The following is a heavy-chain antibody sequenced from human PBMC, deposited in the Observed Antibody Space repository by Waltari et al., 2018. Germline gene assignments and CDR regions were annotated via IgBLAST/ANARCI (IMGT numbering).Heavy chain of an antibody. CDR1: GVYISDSNW. J-gene: IGHJ4*02. D-gene: IGHD2-21*01. CDR2: VFYSGRT. Sequence: VHLEESGPRLVKPSGTLSLTCAVSGVYISDSNWWTWVRQPPGKCLEYIGEVFYSGRTQYNPSLKNRVTISVDKSRNNFSLQLTSVTAADTAVYFCANINRAVLGAYNYWGQGILVSVSS. CDR3: ANINRAVLGAYNY. V-gene: IGHV4-4*02.